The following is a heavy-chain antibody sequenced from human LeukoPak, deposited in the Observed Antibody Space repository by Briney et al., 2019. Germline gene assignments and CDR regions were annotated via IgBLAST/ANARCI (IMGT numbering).Heavy chain of an antibody. CDR1: GFAFNTYA. J-gene: IGHJ4*02. CDR3: AREIFGSGSYPDS. Sequence: GGSLRLSCAASGFAFNTYAMHWVRQAPGQGLEWVALIWHDGSHKFYSNSVRGQFTISRDNSKNTVSLQMNNLRPEDTAVYYCAREIFGSGSYPDSWGQGTLVTVSS. V-gene: IGHV3-33*01. CDR2: IWHDGSHK. D-gene: IGHD3-10*01.